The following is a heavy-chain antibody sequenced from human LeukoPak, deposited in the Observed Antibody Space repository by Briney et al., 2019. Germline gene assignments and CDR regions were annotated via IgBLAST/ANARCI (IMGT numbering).Heavy chain of an antibody. CDR2: ISYDGSNK. CDR3: ARDKTMIVVVTYYYGMDV. V-gene: IGHV3-30-3*01. Sequence: GRSLRLSCAASGFTFSSYAMHWVRQAPGKGLECVAVISYDGSNKYYADSVKGRFTISRDNSKNTLYLQMNSLRAEDTAVYYCARDKTMIVVVTYYYGMDVWGQGTTVTVSS. J-gene: IGHJ6*02. D-gene: IGHD3-22*01. CDR1: GFTFSSYA.